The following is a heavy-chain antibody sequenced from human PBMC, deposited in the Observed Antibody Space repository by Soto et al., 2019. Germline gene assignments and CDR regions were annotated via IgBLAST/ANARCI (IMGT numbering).Heavy chain of an antibody. V-gene: IGHV4-59*08. D-gene: IGHD3-10*01. CDR3: VRQGFGRLHGLVDV. J-gene: IGHJ6*02. CDR1: DDSSSNYK. Sequence: SETLSLTCTVSDDSSSNYKWSWIRQPPGRRLEWIGYIDSNGGTSYNPSLQSRVTISIDTSTKQFFLKLSSVTAADTAVYYCVRQGFGRLHGLVDVWGQGTTVTSP. CDR2: IDSNGGT.